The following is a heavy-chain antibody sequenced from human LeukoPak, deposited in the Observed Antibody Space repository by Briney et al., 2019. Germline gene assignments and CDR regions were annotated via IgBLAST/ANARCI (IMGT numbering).Heavy chain of an antibody. CDR2: IRYDGSNK. V-gene: IGHV3-30*02. CDR1: GFTFSSYG. CDR3: AKDSRIYSSSSIPGEGYFDY. J-gene: IGHJ4*02. Sequence: PGGSLRLSCAASGFTFSSYGMHWVRQAPGKGLEWVAFIRYDGSNKYYADSVKGRFTISRDNSKNTLYLQMNSLRAEDTAVYYCAKDSRIYSSSSIPGEGYFDYWGQGTLVTVSS. D-gene: IGHD6-6*01.